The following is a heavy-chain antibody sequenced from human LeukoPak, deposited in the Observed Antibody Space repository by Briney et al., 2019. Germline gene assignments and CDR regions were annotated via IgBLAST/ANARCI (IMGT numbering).Heavy chain of an antibody. J-gene: IGHJ4*02. V-gene: IGHV4-59*08. Sequence: SETLSLTCTVSGGSISNYYWSWIRQPPGKGLEWIGYIYYSGSTNYNPSLKSRVTISVDTSKNQFSLKLSSVTAADTAVYYCVCWTGWNFEYWGQGTLVTVSS. CDR1: GGSISNYY. CDR2: IYYSGST. D-gene: IGHD3/OR15-3a*01. CDR3: VCWTGWNFEY.